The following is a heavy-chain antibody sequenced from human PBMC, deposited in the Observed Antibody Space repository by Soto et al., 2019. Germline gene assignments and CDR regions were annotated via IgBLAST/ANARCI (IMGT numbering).Heavy chain of an antibody. V-gene: IGHV4-59*01. D-gene: IGHD4-17*01. CDR1: GVSISSYY. J-gene: IGHJ4*02. Sequence: PSETLSLTCAVSGVSISSYYWSWIRQPPGKGLEWIGYNYYSGATNFNPSLKSRVTISVDTSKNQFFLRLTSVTAEDTAVYYCAKDPSDYGGDTFDYWGQGTLVTVSS. CDR2: NYYSGAT. CDR3: AKDPSDYGGDTFDY.